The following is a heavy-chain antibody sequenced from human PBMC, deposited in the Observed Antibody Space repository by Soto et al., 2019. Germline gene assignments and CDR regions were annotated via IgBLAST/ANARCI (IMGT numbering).Heavy chain of an antibody. CDR2: IRGFSPYT. V-gene: IGHV3-21*01. CDR3: ARDRGYDAHDYYYNAMDV. Sequence: GGSLRLSCISSGFTFRTYTMNWFRQAPWKWLEWVSGIRGFSPYTFYAESVKGRFTISRDNAKNSLYLQMNSLRAEDTAVYYCARDRGYDAHDYYYNAMDVWGQGTTVTVSS. CDR1: GFTFRTYT. J-gene: IGHJ6*02. D-gene: IGHD2-15*01.